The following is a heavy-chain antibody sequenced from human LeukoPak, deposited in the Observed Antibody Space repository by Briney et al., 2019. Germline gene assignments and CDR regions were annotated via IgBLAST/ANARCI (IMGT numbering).Heavy chain of an antibody. D-gene: IGHD6-13*01. V-gene: IGHV3-7*01. CDR2: IKQDGSEK. J-gene: IGHJ4*02. CDR1: GFTFSSNS. CDR3: ARGRSSSHGRCYFDY. Sequence: GALRLSCAASGFTFSSNSLSCVPPAQGQGREWGANIKQDGSEKYYVDSVKGRFTISRDHAKNSLYLQMNSLRAEDTAVYYCARGRSSSHGRCYFDYWGQGTLVTVSS.